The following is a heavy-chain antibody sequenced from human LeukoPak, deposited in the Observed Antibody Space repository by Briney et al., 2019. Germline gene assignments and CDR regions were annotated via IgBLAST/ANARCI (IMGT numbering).Heavy chain of an antibody. J-gene: IGHJ4*02. CDR2: ISSYNGNT. V-gene: IGHV1-18*01. CDR1: GYTFSSDG. D-gene: IGHD1-1*01. CDR3: ARVQLERSGEPFDY. Sequence: ASVKFSCKASGYTFSSDGISWVRHATGQGLEWMGWISSYNGNTKYAEKLQGRVTMTTDTSTSTAYMELRSLRSDDRAVYYCARVQLERSGEPFDYWGQGTLVTVSS.